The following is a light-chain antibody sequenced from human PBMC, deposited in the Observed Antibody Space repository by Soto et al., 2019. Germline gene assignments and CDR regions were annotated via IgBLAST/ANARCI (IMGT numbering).Light chain of an antibody. V-gene: IGLV2-14*03. CDR3: SSYTISSTHV. CDR1: SSDIGAFTF. Sequence: QSALTQPASVSGSPGQSITISCTGTSSDIGAFTFVSWYQQHPGKVPKLMIFDVNRRPSGVSDRFSGSKSGNTASLTISGLQGEDEGDYYCSSYTISSTHVFGSGTKVTVL. J-gene: IGLJ1*01. CDR2: DVN.